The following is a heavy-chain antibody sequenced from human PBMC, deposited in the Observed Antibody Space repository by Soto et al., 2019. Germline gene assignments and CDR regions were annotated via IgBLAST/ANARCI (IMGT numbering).Heavy chain of an antibody. CDR1: GGSINSGGYY. J-gene: IGHJ6*02. D-gene: IGHD3-9*01. V-gene: IGHV4-31*03. CDR2: IYYSGST. CDR3: ARDLTSYGMDV. Sequence: QVQLQESGPGLVKPSQTLSLTCTVSGGSINSGGYYWSWIRQHPGKGLEWIGYIYYSGSTYYNPSLKSRVTISVDTSRNQFSLKLSSVTAADTAVYYCARDLTSYGMDVWGQGTTVTVSS.